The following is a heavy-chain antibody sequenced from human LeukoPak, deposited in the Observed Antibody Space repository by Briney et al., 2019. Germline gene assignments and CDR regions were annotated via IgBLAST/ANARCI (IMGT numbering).Heavy chain of an antibody. V-gene: IGHV3-21*01. CDR3: ARDHRGYSYGSEQYHYYYMYV. D-gene: IGHD5-18*01. CDR1: GFTFSSYS. Sequence: PGGSLRLSCAGSGFTFSSYSMHWVRQAPGKGLEWVSSISSSSSYIYYADSLKGRFTISRDNAKNSLYLQMNSLRAEDTAVYYCARDHRGYSYGSEQYHYYYMYVWGKGTTVTVSS. CDR2: ISSSSSYI. J-gene: IGHJ6*03.